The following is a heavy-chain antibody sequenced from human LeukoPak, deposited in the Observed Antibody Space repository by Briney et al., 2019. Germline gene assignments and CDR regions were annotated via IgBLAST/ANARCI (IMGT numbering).Heavy chain of an antibody. J-gene: IGHJ4*02. CDR3: ARYRRGFFQDY. V-gene: IGHV3-48*03. Sequence: QPGGSLRLSCAASGFTFSSYEMNWVRQAPVKGLEWVSYISSSGSTIYYADSVKGRFTISRDNAKNSLYLQMNSLRAEDTAIYYCARYRRGFFQDYWGQGTLVTVSS. D-gene: IGHD3-16*01. CDR1: GFTFSSYE. CDR2: ISSSGSTI.